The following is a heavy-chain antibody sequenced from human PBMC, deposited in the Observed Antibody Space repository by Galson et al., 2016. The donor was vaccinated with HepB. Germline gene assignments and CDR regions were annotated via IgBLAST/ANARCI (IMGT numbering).Heavy chain of an antibody. D-gene: IGHD3-10*01. CDR3: ARIIQPKYYSSGSYSV. Sequence: LTCAVSGYSISRGYYWGWIRQPPGKGLEWIGNIYHSVSTHCNPSLKSRVTISIDTSKNQFFLTLTSVTAADTAVYYCARIIQPKYYSSGSYSVWGQGTLVTVAS. CDR2: IYHSVST. V-gene: IGHV4-38-2*01. J-gene: IGHJ4*02. CDR1: GYSISRGYY.